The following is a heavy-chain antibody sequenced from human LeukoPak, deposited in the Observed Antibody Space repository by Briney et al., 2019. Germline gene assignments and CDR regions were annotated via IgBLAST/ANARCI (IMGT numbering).Heavy chain of an antibody. Sequence: GGSLTLSCVASGFSFGKCWMSWVRQAPGKGLEWVANIKLDGSEKNYVDSVKGRFTISRDNTKNSLYLQMNSLRAEDTAVFYCARDQYDTWSRRGNFDSWGQGTLVIVSS. CDR2: IKLDGSEK. D-gene: IGHD3/OR15-3a*01. V-gene: IGHV3-7*03. CDR3: ARDQYDTWSRRGNFDS. CDR1: GFSFGKCW. J-gene: IGHJ4*02.